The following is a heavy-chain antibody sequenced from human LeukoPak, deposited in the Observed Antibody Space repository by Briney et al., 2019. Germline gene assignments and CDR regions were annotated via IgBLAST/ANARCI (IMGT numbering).Heavy chain of an antibody. Sequence: PGGSLRLSCAASGFTFSSYAMSWVRQAPGKGLEWVSAISGSGGSTYYADSVKGRFTISRDNSKNTLYLQMNSLRAEDTAVYYCASPVPRRPIMYGYAAPFDYWGQGTLVTVSS. CDR1: GFTFSSYA. J-gene: IGHJ4*02. CDR2: ISGSGGST. V-gene: IGHV3-23*01. CDR3: ASPVPRRPIMYGYAAPFDY. D-gene: IGHD5-12*01.